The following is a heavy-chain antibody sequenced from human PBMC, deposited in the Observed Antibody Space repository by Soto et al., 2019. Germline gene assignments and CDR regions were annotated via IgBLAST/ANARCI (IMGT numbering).Heavy chain of an antibody. V-gene: IGHV4-4*02. J-gene: IGHJ3*02. CDR1: GDSISSDKW. D-gene: IGHD6-19*01. Sequence: AETLSLTCDVSGDSISSDKWWSWVRQSPGKGLEWIGEAYHSGRAHYNPSLNSRVTISVDYSKNQFTLKLRSVTAADTAVYYWVRNGWYALDIWGQGTLVTVSS. CDR2: AYHSGRA. CDR3: VRNGWYALDI.